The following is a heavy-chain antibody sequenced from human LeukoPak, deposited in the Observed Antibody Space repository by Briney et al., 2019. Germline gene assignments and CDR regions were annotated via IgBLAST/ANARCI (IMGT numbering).Heavy chain of an antibody. D-gene: IGHD3-22*01. CDR2: ISGSGGST. CDR1: GFTFSSYV. V-gene: IGHV3-23*01. CDR3: AKDQYYYDSSADWYFDY. J-gene: IGHJ4*02. Sequence: GGSLRLSCAASGFTFSSYVMSWVRQAPGKGLEWVSAISGSGGSTYYADSVKGRFTISRDNSKNTLYLQMNSLRAEDTAVYYCAKDQYYYDSSADWYFDYWGQGTLVTVSS.